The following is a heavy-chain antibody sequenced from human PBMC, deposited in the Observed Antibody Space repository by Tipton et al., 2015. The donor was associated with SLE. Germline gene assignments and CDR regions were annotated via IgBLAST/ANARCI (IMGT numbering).Heavy chain of an antibody. D-gene: IGHD2-8*01. CDR1: GFTFSSYA. V-gene: IGHV3-33*08. J-gene: IGHJ3*02. CDR2: IWYDGSNK. CDR3: ARDPLWVMVYAAAFDI. Sequence: SLRLSCAASGFTFSSYAMSWVRQAPGKGLEWVAVIWYDGSNKYYADSVKGRFTISRDNSKNTLYLQMNSLRAEDTAVYYCARDPLWVMVYAAAFDIWGQGTMVTVSS.